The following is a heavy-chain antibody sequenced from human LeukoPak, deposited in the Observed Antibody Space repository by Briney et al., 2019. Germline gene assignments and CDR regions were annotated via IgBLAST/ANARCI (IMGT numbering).Heavy chain of an antibody. CDR1: GFTFSSYG. J-gene: IGHJ5*02. CDR2: ISYDGSNK. V-gene: IGHV3-30*03. CDR3: ATDTWWFGP. Sequence: PGRSLRLSCAASGFTFSSYGTHWVRQAPGKGPEWVAVISYDGSNKYYADSVKGRFTISRDNSKNTLYLQMNSLRAEDTAVYYCATDTWWFGPWGQGTLVTVSS. D-gene: IGHD5-18*01.